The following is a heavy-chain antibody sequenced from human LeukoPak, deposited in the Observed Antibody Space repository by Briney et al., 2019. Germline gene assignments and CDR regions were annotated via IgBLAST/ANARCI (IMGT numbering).Heavy chain of an antibody. CDR2: IKSKIDGGTT. D-gene: IGHD3-16*01. CDR1: GFTFSYAW. J-gene: IGHJ4*02. V-gene: IGHV3-15*01. Sequence: GGSLRLSCAASGFTFSYAWMSWVRQAPGKGLEWVGRIKSKIDGGTTDYAAPVKGRFTIPRDDSRNTLYLQMNSLKTEDTAVYYCTSQGGSDYVRSVFFDYWGQGTLVTVSS. CDR3: TSQGGSDYVRSVFFDY.